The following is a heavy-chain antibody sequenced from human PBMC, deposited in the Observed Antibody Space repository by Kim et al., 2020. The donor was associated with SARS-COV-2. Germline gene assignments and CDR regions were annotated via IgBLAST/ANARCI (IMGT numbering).Heavy chain of an antibody. Sequence: GGSLRLSCAASGFTFSNAWMSWVRQAPGKGLEWVGRIKSKTDGGTTDYAAPVKGRFTISRDDSKNTLYLQMNSLKTEDTAVYYCTTDNSVWVSRMVRGVDDAFDIWGQGTMVTVSS. CDR3: TTDNSVWVSRMVRGVDDAFDI. J-gene: IGHJ3*02. CDR2: IKSKTDGGTT. V-gene: IGHV3-15*01. CDR1: GFTFSNAW. D-gene: IGHD3-10*01.